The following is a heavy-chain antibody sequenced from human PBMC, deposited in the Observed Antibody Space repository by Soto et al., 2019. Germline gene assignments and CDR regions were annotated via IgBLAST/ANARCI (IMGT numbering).Heavy chain of an antibody. CDR2: IYPGDSDT. CDR3: ARLFDQAPDY. J-gene: IGHJ4*02. V-gene: IGHV5-51*01. CDR1: GYTFTSYW. D-gene: IGHD2-21*01. Sequence: GEPLRISCKGAGYTFTSYWIGWVRQMPGKGLEWMGIIYPGDSDTRYSPSFQGLVTISADKSISTAYLQWSSLKASDTAMYYCARLFDQAPDYWGKGTLVTGSS.